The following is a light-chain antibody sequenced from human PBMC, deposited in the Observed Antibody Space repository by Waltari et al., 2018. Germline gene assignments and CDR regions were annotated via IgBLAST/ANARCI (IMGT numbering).Light chain of an antibody. J-gene: IGLJ1*01. CDR1: SRDVGGYNY. CDR3: TSYTSSHGLV. V-gene: IGLV2-14*03. CDR2: DVS. Sequence: QSALTQPASVSGSPGQSITISCTGTSRDVGGYNYPSWYQQHQGKAPKVVIFDVSYRPSGVSNRCSASKSGNTASLTISGLQAEDEADYYCTSYTSSHGLVFGTGTKVTVL.